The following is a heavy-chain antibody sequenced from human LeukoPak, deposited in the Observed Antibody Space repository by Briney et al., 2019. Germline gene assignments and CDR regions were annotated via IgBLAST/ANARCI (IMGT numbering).Heavy chain of an antibody. Sequence: SETLSLTCTVSGGSISSDYYWGWIRQPPGKGLEWIGSIYYSGSTYYNPSLKSRVTISVDTSKNQFSLKLSSVTATDTAVYYCARHSLPDQLLTNWFDPWGQGTLVTVSS. J-gene: IGHJ5*02. CDR3: ARHSLPDQLLTNWFDP. V-gene: IGHV4-39*01. CDR2: IYYSGST. CDR1: GGSISSDYY. D-gene: IGHD2-2*01.